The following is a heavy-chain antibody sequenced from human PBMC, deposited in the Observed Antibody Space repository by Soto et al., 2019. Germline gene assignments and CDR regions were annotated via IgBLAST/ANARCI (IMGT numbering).Heavy chain of an antibody. J-gene: IGHJ5*02. Sequence: QLQLQESGPGLVKPSETLSLTCTVSGGSISSSSYYWGWIRQPPGKGLEWIGSIYYSGSTYYNPSLKSRVTISVDTSKNQFSLKLSSVTAADTAVYYCAREITMVRGVIHEYGENWFDPWGQGTLVTVSS. D-gene: IGHD3-10*01. CDR1: GGSISSSSYY. V-gene: IGHV4-39*01. CDR3: AREITMVRGVIHEYGENWFDP. CDR2: IYYSGST.